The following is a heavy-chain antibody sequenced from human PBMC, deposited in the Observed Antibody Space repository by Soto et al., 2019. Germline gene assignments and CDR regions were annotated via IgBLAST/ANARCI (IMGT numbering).Heavy chain of an antibody. D-gene: IGHD6-13*01. CDR3: ARGRAAAGTSAKIDY. Sequence: QVQLVESGGGVVQPGRSLRLSCAASGFTFSSYAMHWVRQAPGQGLEWVAVLSYEGSNKYYADSVKGRITISRDNSKNTLYLQMNSLRAEDTAVYYCARGRAAAGTSAKIDYLGQGTLVTVSS. V-gene: IGHV3-30-3*01. CDR2: LSYEGSNK. J-gene: IGHJ4*02. CDR1: GFTFSSYA.